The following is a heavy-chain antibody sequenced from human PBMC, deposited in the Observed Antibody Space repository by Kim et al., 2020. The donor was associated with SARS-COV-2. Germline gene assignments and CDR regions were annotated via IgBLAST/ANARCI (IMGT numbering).Heavy chain of an antibody. CDR1: GYTFTSYG. CDR2: ISAYNGNT. D-gene: IGHD3-10*01. CDR3: ARVLGSGSFDAFDI. Sequence: ASVKVSCKASGYTFTSYGISWVRQAPGQRLEWMGWISAYNGNTNYAQKLQGRVTMTTDTSTSTAYMELRSLRTDDTAVYYCARVLGSGSFDAFDIWGQGTMVTVSS. J-gene: IGHJ3*02. V-gene: IGHV1-18*01.